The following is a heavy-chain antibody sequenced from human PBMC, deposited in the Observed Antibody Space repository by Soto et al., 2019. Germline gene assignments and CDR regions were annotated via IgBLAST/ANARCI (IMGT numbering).Heavy chain of an antibody. V-gene: IGHV4-30-4*01. CDR3: ATGRDRRPYHHQGMDA. CDR1: GGSISSGDYF. CDR2: ISSIGST. Sequence: QVQLQESGPGLVKPSQTLSLTCTVSGGSISSGDYFWSWIRQSPGKGLEWIGYISSIGSTYYNPCLKGRESATRDTYKNKLAQELRPATTTGTAVNYSATGRDRRPYHHQGMDAWGQGTTGTVSS. J-gene: IGHJ6*02.